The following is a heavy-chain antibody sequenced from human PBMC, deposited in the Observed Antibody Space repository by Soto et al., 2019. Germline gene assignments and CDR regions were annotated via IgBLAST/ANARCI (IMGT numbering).Heavy chain of an antibody. J-gene: IGHJ4*02. CDR1: GFTFSPYT. V-gene: IGHV3-30-3*01. CDR3: ARGGGFCGADCYKGGIDY. CDR2: ISYDGSDK. Sequence: QVQLVESGGGVGQPGRSLRLSCAASGFTFSPYTMHWVRQTPGKGLEWVAVISYDGSDKNYADSVRGRFTISRDNSKNTLFLQMTSLRAEDTALYYCARGGGFCGADCYKGGIDYWGQGALVTVSS. D-gene: IGHD2-21*02.